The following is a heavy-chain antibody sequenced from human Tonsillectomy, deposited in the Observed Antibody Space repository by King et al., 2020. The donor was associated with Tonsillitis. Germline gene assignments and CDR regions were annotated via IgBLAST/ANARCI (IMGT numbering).Heavy chain of an antibody. CDR1: GDSFRSYY. J-gene: IGHJ2*01. D-gene: IGHD6-13*01. Sequence: VQLQESGPGLVKPSETLSLTCTVSGDSFRSYYWSWIRQPPGRGLEWIGYVYYSGSTKYNPSLNSRVTTSVDTSKNQFSLKLNSATAADTAVYYCARMYTRGGWYFDLWGRGSLVTVSS. CDR2: VYYSGST. V-gene: IGHV4-59*08. CDR3: ARMYTRGGWYFDL.